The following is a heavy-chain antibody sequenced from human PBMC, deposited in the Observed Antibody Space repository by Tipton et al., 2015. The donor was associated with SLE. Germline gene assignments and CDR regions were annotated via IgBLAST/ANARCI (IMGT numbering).Heavy chain of an antibody. D-gene: IGHD1-26*01. CDR1: GGSISGSNYY. Sequence: TLSLTCTVSGGSISGSNYYWDWIRQPPGQGPEGIGRITNNGNTYYIPSLQSRVTMSIDTSKKQFSLRLSSVTAADTAVYYCARYGGSYHPTAHFDYWGQGTLVTVSS. CDR3: ARYGGSYHPTAHFDY. J-gene: IGHJ4*02. CDR2: ITNNGNT. V-gene: IGHV4-39*07.